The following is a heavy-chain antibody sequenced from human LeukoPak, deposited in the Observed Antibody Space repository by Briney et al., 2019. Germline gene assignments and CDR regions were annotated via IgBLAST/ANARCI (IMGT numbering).Heavy chain of an antibody. CDR1: GFTFSSYG. V-gene: IGHV3-21*01. Sequence: GGSLRLSCAASGFTFSSYGMNWVRQAPGKGLEWVSSISSSSSYIYADSVKGRFTISRDNAKNSLYLQMNSLRAEDTAVYYCARGPPSGYYYFNYWGQGTLVTVSS. J-gene: IGHJ4*02. CDR2: ISSSSSY. CDR3: ARGPPSGYYYFNY. D-gene: IGHD3-22*01.